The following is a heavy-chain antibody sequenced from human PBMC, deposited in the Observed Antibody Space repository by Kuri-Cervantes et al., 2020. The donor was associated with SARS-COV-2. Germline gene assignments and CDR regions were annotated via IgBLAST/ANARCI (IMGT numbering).Heavy chain of an antibody. J-gene: IGHJ3*01. D-gene: IGHD3-22*01. V-gene: IGHV1-18*01. Sequence: ASVKVSCKASGYTFTSYGISWVRQASGQGLEWMGWISAYNGNTNYAQKLQGRVTMTTDTSTSTAYMELRSLRSDDTAVYYCATEGYSIIIWAFAHWGQGTKVTVSS. CDR2: ISAYNGNT. CDR3: ATEGYSIIIWAFAH. CDR1: GYTFTSYG.